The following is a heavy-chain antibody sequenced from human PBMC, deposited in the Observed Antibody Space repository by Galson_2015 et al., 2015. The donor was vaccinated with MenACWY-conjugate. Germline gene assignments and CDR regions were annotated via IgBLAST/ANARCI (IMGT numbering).Heavy chain of an antibody. Sequence: SLRLSCAASGFTFSNYAMSWVRQAPGKGLEWVSSISASGGSIHYADSVKGRFTISRDNSKNTLYLQINYLGAEDTAVYYCAKATGRWPLYDGFDFWGQGTLVTGS. CDR2: ISASGGSI. V-gene: IGHV3-23*01. CDR3: AKATGRWPLYDGFDF. J-gene: IGHJ3*01. D-gene: IGHD4-23*01. CDR1: GFTFSNYA.